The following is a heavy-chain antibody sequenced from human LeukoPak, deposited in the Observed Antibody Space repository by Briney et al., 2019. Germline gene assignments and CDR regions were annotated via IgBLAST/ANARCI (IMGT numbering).Heavy chain of an antibody. CDR1: GGSISSYY. CDR3: ARRAGGFRQQLPYYYYMDV. Sequence: SETLSLTCTVSGGSISSYYWSWIRQPAGKGLEWIGRIYTSGSTNYNPSLKSRVTMSVDTSKNQFSLKLSSVTAADTAVYYCARRAGGFRQQLPYYYYMDVWGKGTTVTVSS. J-gene: IGHJ6*03. D-gene: IGHD6-13*01. CDR2: IYTSGST. V-gene: IGHV4-4*07.